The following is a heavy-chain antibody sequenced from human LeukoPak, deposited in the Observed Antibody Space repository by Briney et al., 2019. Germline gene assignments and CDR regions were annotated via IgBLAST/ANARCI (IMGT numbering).Heavy chain of an antibody. D-gene: IGHD6-13*01. J-gene: IGHJ5*02. CDR1: GGSISSYY. Sequence: SETLSLTCTVSGGSISSYYWSWIRHPPGKGLEWIGYIYYSGSTNYNPSLKSRVTISVDPSKNQFSLKLSSVTAADTAVYYCARGRSSSWTNWFDPWGQGTLVTVSS. V-gene: IGHV4-59*01. CDR3: ARGRSSSWTNWFDP. CDR2: IYYSGST.